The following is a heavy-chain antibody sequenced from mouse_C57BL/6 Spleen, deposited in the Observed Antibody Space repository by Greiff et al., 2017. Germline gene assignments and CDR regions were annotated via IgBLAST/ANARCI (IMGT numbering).Heavy chain of an antibody. D-gene: IGHD3-1*01. Sequence: EVQVVESGPGLVKPSPSLSLTCSVTGYSITSGYYWNWIRQFPGNKLEWMGYISYDGSNNYNPSFKNRISITRATTKNQFFLKLNSVTTEDTATYYCARGGLGRGDYAMDYWGQGTSVTVSS. CDR3: ARGGLGRGDYAMDY. J-gene: IGHJ4*01. CDR2: ISYDGSN. CDR1: GYSITSGYY. V-gene: IGHV3-6*01.